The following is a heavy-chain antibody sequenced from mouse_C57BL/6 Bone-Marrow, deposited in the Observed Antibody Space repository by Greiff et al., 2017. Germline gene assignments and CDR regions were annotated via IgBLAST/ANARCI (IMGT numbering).Heavy chain of an antibody. V-gene: IGHV1-64*01. CDR3: ARRGGYGGYFYV. Sequence: QVQLQQPGAELVKPGASVKLSCKASGYTFTSYWMHWVKQRPGQGLEWIGMIHPNSGSTNYNEKFKSKATLTVDQSSSTAYMQLSSLNSEDSAVYYWARRGGYGGYFYVWGTGTTVTVSS. J-gene: IGHJ1*03. CDR1: GYTFTSYW. D-gene: IGHD2-14*01. CDR2: IHPNSGST.